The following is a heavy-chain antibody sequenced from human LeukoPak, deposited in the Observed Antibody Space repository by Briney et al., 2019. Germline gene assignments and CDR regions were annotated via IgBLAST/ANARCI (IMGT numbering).Heavy chain of an antibody. CDR3: ATGTSGSYYVGIVRPIDC. J-gene: IGHJ4*02. CDR2: FDPDDGES. CDR1: GYTLNELP. D-gene: IGHD1-26*01. Sequence: GASVKVSCKLSGYTLNELPLQWVRQAPGPRLEWRGGFDPDDGESVYAQMFQGRVTMTEDTSSDTASMELSSLRSEDTAVYYCATGTSGSYYVGIVRPIDCWGEGTLVAVSS. V-gene: IGHV1-24*01.